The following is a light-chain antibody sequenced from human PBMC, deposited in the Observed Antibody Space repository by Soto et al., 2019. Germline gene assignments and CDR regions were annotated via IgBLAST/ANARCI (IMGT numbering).Light chain of an antibody. V-gene: IGLV1-47*02. CDR1: SSNIGSNY. J-gene: IGLJ1*01. Sequence: QPVLTQPPSASGTPGQRVTISCSGSSSNIGSNYVYWYQQLLGTAPKLLIYSHNQRPSGVPDRFSGSKSGTSASLAISGLRSDDEADYYCAAWDDSLRGYVFGTGTKLTVL. CDR3: AAWDDSLRGYV. CDR2: SHN.